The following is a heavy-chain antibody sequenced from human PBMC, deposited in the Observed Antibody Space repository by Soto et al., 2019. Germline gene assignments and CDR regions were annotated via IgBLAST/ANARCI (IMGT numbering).Heavy chain of an antibody. CDR3: ARDGGFSRGCDF. D-gene: IGHD5-18*01. J-gene: IGHJ4*02. Sequence: QVQLVQSGGEVKKPGASVNVSCKASGYTFTSYGICWVRQAPGQGLEWMGWVSSNNGNTEYAQKIQDRVTMTTDTSTNTAYMELRNLRSDDPAIYYCARDGGFSRGCDFWGQGTLLTVSS. V-gene: IGHV1-18*04. CDR1: GYTFTSYG. CDR2: VSSNNGNT.